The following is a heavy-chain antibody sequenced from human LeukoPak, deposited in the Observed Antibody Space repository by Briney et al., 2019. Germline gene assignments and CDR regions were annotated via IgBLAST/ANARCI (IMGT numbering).Heavy chain of an antibody. D-gene: IGHD6-13*01. CDR1: GYTFTGYY. CDR2: INPNSGGT. J-gene: IGHJ6*02. CDR3: AASVHAYSSSPRGHYYYHYGMDV. V-gene: IGHV1-2*02. Sequence: ASVKVSCKASGYTFTGYYMHWVRQAPGQGLEWMGWINPNSGGTNYAQKFQGRVTMTRDTSISTAYMELSRLRSDDTAVYYCAASVHAYSSSPRGHYYYHYGMDVWGQGTTVTVSS.